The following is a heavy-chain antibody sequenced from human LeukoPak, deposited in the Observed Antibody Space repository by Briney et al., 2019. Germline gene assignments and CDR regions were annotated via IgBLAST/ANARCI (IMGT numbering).Heavy chain of an antibody. J-gene: IGHJ4*02. CDR3: AKAPLSYDSSGPFDY. CDR2: ISGNGVST. Sequence: PGGSLRLSCATSGFTFSSYAMSWVRQAPGKGLEWVSAISGNGVSTYYADSVKGRFTISRDNSKNTLYLQMNSLRAEDTAVYYCAKAPLSYDSSGPFDYWGQGTLVTASS. V-gene: IGHV3-23*01. CDR1: GFTFSSYA. D-gene: IGHD3-22*01.